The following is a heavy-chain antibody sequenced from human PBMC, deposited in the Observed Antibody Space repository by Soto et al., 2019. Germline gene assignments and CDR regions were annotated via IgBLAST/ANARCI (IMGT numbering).Heavy chain of an antibody. D-gene: IGHD4-17*01. V-gene: IGHV3-74*01. Sequence: GGSLRLSCAASGFTFSSYWMHWVRQAPGKGLVWVSRINSDGSSTSYADSVKGRFTISRDNAKNTLYLQMNSLRAEDTAVYYCARVPDTVDAFDIWGQGTMVTVSS. CDR3: ARVPDTVDAFDI. CDR1: GFTFSSYW. J-gene: IGHJ3*02. CDR2: INSDGSST.